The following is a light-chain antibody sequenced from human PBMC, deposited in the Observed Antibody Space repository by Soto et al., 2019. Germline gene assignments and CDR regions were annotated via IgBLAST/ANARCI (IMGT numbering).Light chain of an antibody. V-gene: IGKV1-6*01. Sequence: AIPMTQSPSSLSASVGDRVTITCRASQGSRNDLGWYQQKPGKAPKLLIYAASTLQSGVPSRFSGSGSGTDFTLTISSLQPEDFATYYCLQDDNYPLTFGGGTKVEIK. J-gene: IGKJ4*01. CDR2: AAS. CDR1: QGSRND. CDR3: LQDDNYPLT.